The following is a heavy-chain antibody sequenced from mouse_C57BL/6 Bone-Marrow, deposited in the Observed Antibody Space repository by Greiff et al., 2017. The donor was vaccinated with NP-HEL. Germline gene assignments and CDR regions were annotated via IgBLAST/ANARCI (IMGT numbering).Heavy chain of an antibody. D-gene: IGHD2-2*01. CDR3: AKEYGYDSPPYAMDD. V-gene: IGHV1-55*01. CDR2: IYPGSGST. CDR1: GYTFNSYW. Sequence: QVQLQQSGAELVKPGASVKMSCKASGYTFNSYWITWVKQRPGQGLEWIGDIYPGSGSTNYNEKFKSKATLTVDTSSSTAYMQLSSLTSEDSAVYYCAKEYGYDSPPYAMDDWGQGTSVTVSS. J-gene: IGHJ4*01.